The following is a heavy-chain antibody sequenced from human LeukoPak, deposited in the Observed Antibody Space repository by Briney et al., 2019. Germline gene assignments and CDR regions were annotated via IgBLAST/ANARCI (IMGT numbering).Heavy chain of an antibody. J-gene: IGHJ4*02. CDR1: IHSISSGYY. D-gene: IGHD1-26*01. CDR2: IYHSGST. Sequence: PSETLSLTCSVWIHSISSGYYWGWIRQPPGRGLEWIGSIYHSGSTYHDPPLKSRSTISADTSKNQFPLKLSSVTAADTAVYYCARLSSGSYYVIDYWGQGTLVTVSS. CDR3: ARLSSGSYYVIDY. V-gene: IGHV4-38-2*02.